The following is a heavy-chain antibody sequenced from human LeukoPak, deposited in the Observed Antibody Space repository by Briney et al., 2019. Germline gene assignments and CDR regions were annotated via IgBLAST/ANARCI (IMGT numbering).Heavy chain of an antibody. V-gene: IGHV4-34*01. Sequence: SETLSLTCAVYGGSFSGYYWSWIRQPPGKGLEWIGEINHSGSTNYNPSLKSRVTISVDTSKNQFSLKLSSVTAADTAVYYCARAGYDFWSGYSNQIDYWGQGTLVTVSS. CDR3: ARAGYDFWSGYSNQIDY. J-gene: IGHJ4*02. D-gene: IGHD3-3*01. CDR1: GGSFSGYY. CDR2: INHSGST.